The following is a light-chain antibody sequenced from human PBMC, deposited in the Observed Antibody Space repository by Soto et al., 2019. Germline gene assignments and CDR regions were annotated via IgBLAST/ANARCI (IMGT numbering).Light chain of an antibody. CDR1: SSDIGYYNY. J-gene: IGLJ2*01. CDR2: EVN. CDR3: SSYTRTNIVL. V-gene: IGLV2-14*01. Sequence: QSALTQPASVSGSPGQSITISCTGTSSDIGYYNYVSWYQHHPGKVPKLIIYEVNNRPSGVSNRFSGSKSGNTASLTISGLLAEDEADYSCSSYTRTNIVLFGGGTKVTVL.